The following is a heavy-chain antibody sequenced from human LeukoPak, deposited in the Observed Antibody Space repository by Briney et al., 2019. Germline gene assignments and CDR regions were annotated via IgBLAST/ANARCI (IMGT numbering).Heavy chain of an antibody. J-gene: IGHJ4*02. CDR1: GGTFSSYA. CDR2: IIPIFGTA. V-gene: IGHV1-69*05. CDR3: ALSYDSSGYPWGNFDY. D-gene: IGHD3-22*01. Sequence: ASVKVSCKASGGTFSSYAISWVRQAPGQGLEWMGGIIPIFGTANYAQKFQGRVTITTDESTSTAYMELSSLRSEDTAVYYCALSYDSSGYPWGNFDYWGQGTLVTLSS.